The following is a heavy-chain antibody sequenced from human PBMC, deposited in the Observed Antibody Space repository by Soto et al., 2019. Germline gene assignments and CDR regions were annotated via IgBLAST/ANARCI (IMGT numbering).Heavy chain of an antibody. CDR3: AIGTRHSWTCDF. Sequence: QVQVVQSGAEVKKPGSSVKVSCKASGGTCSNYAISWVRQAPGHGLEWVGGIIPLTETPVYAQTVQGRLTITADEITSAACMELSSLRSDDTAVYYSAIGTRHSWTCDFWGQGTLVTVSS. D-gene: IGHD6-13*01. CDR1: GGTCSNYA. V-gene: IGHV1-69*01. CDR2: IIPLTETP. J-gene: IGHJ4*02.